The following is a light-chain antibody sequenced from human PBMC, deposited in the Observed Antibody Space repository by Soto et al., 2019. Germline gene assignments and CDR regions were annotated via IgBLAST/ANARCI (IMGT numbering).Light chain of an antibody. V-gene: IGLV1-40*01. CDR2: GNI. J-gene: IGLJ2*01. CDR3: QSYDSSLSGVL. Sequence: QSVLTQPPSVSGAPGQRVMISCTGSSSNIGAGHDVHWYQQLPGTAPKLLIYGNINRPSGVPDRFSGSTSGTSASLAITGLQAEDEADYYCQSYDSSLSGVLFGGGTKLTVL. CDR1: SSNIGAGHD.